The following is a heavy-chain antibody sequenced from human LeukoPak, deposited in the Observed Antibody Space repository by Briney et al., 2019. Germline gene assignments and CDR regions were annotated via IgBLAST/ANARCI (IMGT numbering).Heavy chain of an antibody. V-gene: IGHV3-74*01. Sequence: GGSLRLSCAASGFPFSAYWMHWVRQVPGKGLVWVSRITSDGSSTVYADFVKGRFAISRDNAKNTLYLQMDCLRAEDTAVYYCVRGLNCGGKYWGQGTLVTVSS. D-gene: IGHD4-23*01. J-gene: IGHJ4*02. CDR1: GFPFSAYW. CDR3: VRGLNCGGKY. CDR2: ITSDGSST.